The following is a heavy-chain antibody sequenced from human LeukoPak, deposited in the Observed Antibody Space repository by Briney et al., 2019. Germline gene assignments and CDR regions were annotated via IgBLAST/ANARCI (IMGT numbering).Heavy chain of an antibody. Sequence: PSETQSLTCTVSGGSISSSSYYWGWIRQPPGKGLEWIGSIYYSGSTYYNPSLKSRVTISVDTSKNQFSLKLSSVTAADTAVYYCARLRPYDSSLFDPWGQGTLVTVSS. V-gene: IGHV4-39*01. D-gene: IGHD3-22*01. CDR2: IYYSGST. CDR3: ARLRPYDSSLFDP. J-gene: IGHJ5*02. CDR1: GGSISSSSYY.